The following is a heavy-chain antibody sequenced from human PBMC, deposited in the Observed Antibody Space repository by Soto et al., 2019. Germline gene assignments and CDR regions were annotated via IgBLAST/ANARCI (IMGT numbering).Heavy chain of an antibody. CDR1: GLTSKNYA. Sequence: EVQLLESEGSLVQPGGFLRLSCATSGLTSKNYAMSWVRQAPGKGLEWVSSIGGRGDITYYAESVQGRLTISRDISKNALYLLMNSLRVDDTAIYYCANYYDSSGYPHGFFQHWGQGTLVTVSS. D-gene: IGHD3-22*01. CDR3: ANYYDSSGYPHGFFQH. V-gene: IGHV3-23*01. CDR2: IGGRGDIT. J-gene: IGHJ1*01.